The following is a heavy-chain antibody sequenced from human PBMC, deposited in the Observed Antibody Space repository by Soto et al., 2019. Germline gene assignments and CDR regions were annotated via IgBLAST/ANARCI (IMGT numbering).Heavy chain of an antibody. Sequence: ASVKVSCKASGYTFTNYAISWVRQAPGQGLEWMGWITVYNGNTNYAQNLQGRITMTTDTSTSTAYMELRILRSDYTAVYYCAISDLLRDLLRGLGDCWGQGTLVTVSS. J-gene: IGHJ4*02. CDR2: ITVYNGNT. V-gene: IGHV1-18*01. CDR3: AISDLLRDLLRGLGDC. D-gene: IGHD4-17*01. CDR1: GYTFTNYA.